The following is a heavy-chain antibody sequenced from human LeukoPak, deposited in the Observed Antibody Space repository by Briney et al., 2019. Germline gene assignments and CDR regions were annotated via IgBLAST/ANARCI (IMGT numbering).Heavy chain of an antibody. V-gene: IGHV5-51*01. J-gene: IGHJ6*02. CDR1: GYSFTSYW. CDR3: ARHRTAVTTSLYYYYGMDV. D-gene: IGHD4-4*01. CDR2: IYPGDSDT. Sequence: GESLKISGKGFGYSFTSYWIGWVRKMPGKGLEWMGIIYPGDSDTRYSPSFQGQVTISADKSISTAYLQWSSLKASDTAMYYCARHRTAVTTSLYYYYGMDVWGQGTTVTVSS.